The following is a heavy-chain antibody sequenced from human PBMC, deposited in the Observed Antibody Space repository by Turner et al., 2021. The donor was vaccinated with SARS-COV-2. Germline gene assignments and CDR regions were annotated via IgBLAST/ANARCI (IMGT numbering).Heavy chain of an antibody. CDR1: GFTFSNYA. V-gene: IGHV3-30-3*01. J-gene: IGHJ4*02. Sequence: QVQLVESGGGVVQPGRSLRLSCAAYGFTFSNYAMHWVRQAPGKGLEWVVFISYDGSYKYYADSVKGRFTISRDNSKKTLYLQMNSLRAEDTAVYYCARDREDCSSSSCYEAYWGQGTLVTVSS. D-gene: IGHD2-2*01. CDR3: ARDREDCSSSSCYEAY. CDR2: ISYDGSYK.